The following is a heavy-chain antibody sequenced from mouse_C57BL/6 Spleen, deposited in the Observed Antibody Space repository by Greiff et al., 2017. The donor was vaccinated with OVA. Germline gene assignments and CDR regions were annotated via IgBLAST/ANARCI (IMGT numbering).Heavy chain of an antibody. V-gene: IGHV5-4*01. CDR3: AREGTAQAFDY. CDR2: ISDGGSYT. CDR1: GFTFSSYA. D-gene: IGHD3-2*02. J-gene: IGHJ2*01. Sequence: EVKLMESGGGLVKPGGSLKLSCAASGFTFSSYAMSWVRQTPEKRLEWVATISDGGSYTYYPDNVKGRFTISRDNAKNNPYLQMSHLKSEDTAMYYCAREGTAQAFDYWGQGTTRTVSS.